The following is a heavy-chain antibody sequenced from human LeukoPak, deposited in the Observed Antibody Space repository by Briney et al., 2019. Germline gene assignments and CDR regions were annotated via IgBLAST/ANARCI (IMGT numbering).Heavy chain of an antibody. J-gene: IGHJ3*02. D-gene: IGHD6-6*01. CDR1: GYSISSGYY. V-gene: IGHV4-38-2*02. CDR2: IYHSGST. Sequence: SETLSLTCTVSGYSISSGYYWGWIRQPPGKGLEWIGSIYHSGSTYYNPSLKSRVTISVDTSKNQFSLKLSSVTAADTAVYYCARATRNRDAFDIWGQGTMVTVSS. CDR3: ARATRNRDAFDI.